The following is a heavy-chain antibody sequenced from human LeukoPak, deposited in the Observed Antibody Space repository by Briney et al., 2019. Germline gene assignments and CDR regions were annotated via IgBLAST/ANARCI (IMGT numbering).Heavy chain of an antibody. CDR1: GYTFTGYY. V-gene: IGHV1-2*04. D-gene: IGHD1-26*01. J-gene: IGHJ6*02. CDR2: INPNSGGT. Sequence: GASVKVSCKASGYTFTGYYMHWVRQAPGQGLEWMGWINPNSGGTNYAQKFQGWVTMTRDTSISTAYMELSRLRSDDTAVYYCAREIRGAGGSYYGMDVWGQGTTVTVSS. CDR3: AREIRGAGGSYYGMDV.